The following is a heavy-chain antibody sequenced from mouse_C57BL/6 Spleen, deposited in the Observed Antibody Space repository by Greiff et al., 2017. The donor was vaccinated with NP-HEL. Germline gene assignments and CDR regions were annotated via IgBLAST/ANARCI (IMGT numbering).Heavy chain of an antibody. J-gene: IGHJ2*01. CDR1: GYSFTDYN. D-gene: IGHD1-1*01. Sequence: EVQLQQSGPELVKPGASVKISCKASGYSFTDYNMNWVKQSHGKSLEWIGVINPNYGTTSYNQKFKGKATLTVDQSSSTAYMQLNSLTSEDSAVYYGERRYYGSSLFDYWGQGTTLTVSS. CDR2: INPNYGTT. V-gene: IGHV1-39*01. CDR3: ERRYYGSSLFDY.